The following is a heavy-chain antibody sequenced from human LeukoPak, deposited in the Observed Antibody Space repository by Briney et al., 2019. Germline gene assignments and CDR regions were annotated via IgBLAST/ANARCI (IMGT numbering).Heavy chain of an antibody. CDR2: IYYSGST. J-gene: IGHJ4*02. V-gene: IGHV4-39*07. Sequence: PSETLSLTCTVSGGSISSSSYYWGWIRQPPGKGLEWIGSIYYSGSTYYNPSLKSRVTISVDTSKNQFSLKLSSVTAADTAVYYCARVSGGASDYWGQGTLVTASS. D-gene: IGHD2-15*01. CDR1: GGSISSSSYY. CDR3: ARVSGGASDY.